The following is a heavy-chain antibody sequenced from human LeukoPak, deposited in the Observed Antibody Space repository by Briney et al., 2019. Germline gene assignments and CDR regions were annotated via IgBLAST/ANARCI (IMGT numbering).Heavy chain of an antibody. V-gene: IGHV6-1*01. CDR3: ARAPIGGWYFDL. J-gene: IGHJ2*01. D-gene: IGHD2-15*01. CDR2: TYYRSKWSN. CDR1: GDSVSSNSAA. Sequence: PSQTLSLTCAISGDSVSSNSAAWNWIRQSPSRGLEWRVRTYYRSKWSNDYAVSVKSRININPDTSQNQYSLQLNSLTPEDTSVYYCARAPIGGWYFDLWGRGTLVTVSS.